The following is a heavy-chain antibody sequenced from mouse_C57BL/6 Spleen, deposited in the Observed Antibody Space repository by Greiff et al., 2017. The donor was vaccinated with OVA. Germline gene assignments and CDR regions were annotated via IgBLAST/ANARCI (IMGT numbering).Heavy chain of an antibody. CDR1: GFTFSSYA. V-gene: IGHV5-4*01. CDR3: ARDRSYYSNSWYFDV. D-gene: IGHD2-5*01. J-gene: IGHJ1*03. CDR2: ISDGGSYT. Sequence: LVESGGGLVKPGGSLKLSCAASGFTFSSYAMSWVRQTPEKRLEWVATISDGGSYTYYPDNVKGRFTISRDNAKNNLYLQMSHLKSEDTAMYYCARDRSYYSNSWYFDVWGTGTTVTVSS.